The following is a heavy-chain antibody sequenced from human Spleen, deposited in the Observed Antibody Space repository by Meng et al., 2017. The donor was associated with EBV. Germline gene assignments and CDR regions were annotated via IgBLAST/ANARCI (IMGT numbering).Heavy chain of an antibody. CDR3: ARPFPSWQSPRLDPFGA. D-gene: IGHD6-19*01. V-gene: IGHV4-39*01. CDR2: VHYTGST. J-gene: IGHJ5*02. Sequence: DAAQGQVNPSGTLSLTCTVSGDSISSFYYWGWIRQPPGRGLEWIGSVHYTGSTYYSPSLKSRVTVSVDTSKNQFSLRLTSVTAADTAVYYCARPFPSWQSPRLDPFGAWGQGTLVTVSS. CDR1: GDSISSFYY.